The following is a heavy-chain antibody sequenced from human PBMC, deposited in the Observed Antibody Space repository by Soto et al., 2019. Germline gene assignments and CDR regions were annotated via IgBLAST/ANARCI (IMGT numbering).Heavy chain of an antibody. Sequence: GGSRRRSWAASGFTFSDYGLHWVRQAPGKGLEWVTVISSDGNNRYYADSVKGRFTISRDNSKNTRYLQMNSLRVEDTAIYICAHLAGLAHTDDFWGQGTPVTVSS. J-gene: IGHJ4*02. CDR1: GFTFSDYG. CDR2: ISSDGNNR. CDR3: AHLAGLAHTDDF. V-gene: IGHV3-30-3*01. D-gene: IGHD3-9*01.